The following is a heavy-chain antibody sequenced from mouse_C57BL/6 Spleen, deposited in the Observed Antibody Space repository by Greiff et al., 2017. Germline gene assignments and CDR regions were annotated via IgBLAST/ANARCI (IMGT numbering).Heavy chain of an antibody. CDR1: GFNIKNTY. J-gene: IGHJ1*03. D-gene: IGHD1-1*01. CDR2: IDPASGNT. V-gene: IGHV14-3*01. Sequence: EVQLQESVAELVRPGASVKLSCTASGFNIKNTYMHWVKQRPEQGLEWIGRIDPASGNTKYAPKFQGKATITTDTSSNTAYLQLSSLTSEDTAIYYCARSYGSTHWYFDVWGTGTTVTVSS. CDR3: ARSYGSTHWYFDV.